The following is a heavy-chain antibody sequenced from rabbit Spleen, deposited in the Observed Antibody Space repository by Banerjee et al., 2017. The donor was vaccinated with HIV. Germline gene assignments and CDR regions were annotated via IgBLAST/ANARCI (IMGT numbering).Heavy chain of an antibody. CDR2: IYGDDSGST. J-gene: IGHJ4*01. Sequence: QSLEESGGDLVKPGTSLTLTCTASGFSFSSSYYMCWVRQAPGKGLECIACIYGDDSGSTWYASWAKGRFTISKTSSTTVTLQMTSLTAADTATYFCARGSATMTMVITGYYLNLWGQGTLVTVS. CDR3: ARGSATMTMVITGYYLNL. V-gene: IGHV1S40*01. CDR1: GFSFSSSYY. D-gene: IGHD2-1*01.